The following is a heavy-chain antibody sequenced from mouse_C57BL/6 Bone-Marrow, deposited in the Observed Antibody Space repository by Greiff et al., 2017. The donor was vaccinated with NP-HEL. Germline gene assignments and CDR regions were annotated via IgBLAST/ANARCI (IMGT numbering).Heavy chain of an antibody. CDR1: GFNIKDDY. Sequence: EVQLKESGAELVRPGASVKLSCTASGFNIKDDYMHWVKQRPEQGLEWIGWIDPENGDTEYASKFQGKATITADTSSNTAYLQLSSLTSEDTAVYYCTTYGSSYVYAMDYWGQGTSVTVSS. J-gene: IGHJ4*01. CDR3: TTYGSSYVYAMDY. CDR2: IDPENGDT. V-gene: IGHV14-4*01. D-gene: IGHD1-1*01.